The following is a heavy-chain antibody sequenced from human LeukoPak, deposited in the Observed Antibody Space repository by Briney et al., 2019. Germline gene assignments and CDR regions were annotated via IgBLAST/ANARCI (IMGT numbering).Heavy chain of an antibody. Sequence: PSETLSLTCTVSGGSISSYYWSWIRQPPGKGLEWVSAISGSGGSTYYADSVKGRLTISRDNSKNTLYLQMNSLRAEDTAVYYCAKDGLTHSSGWYVDYWGQGTLVTVSS. CDR1: GGSISSYY. CDR2: ISGSGGST. V-gene: IGHV3-23*01. CDR3: AKDGLTHSSGWYVDY. D-gene: IGHD6-19*01. J-gene: IGHJ4*02.